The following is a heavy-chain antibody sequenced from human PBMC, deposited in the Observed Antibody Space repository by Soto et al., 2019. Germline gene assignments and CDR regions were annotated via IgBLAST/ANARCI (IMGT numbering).Heavy chain of an antibody. V-gene: IGHV3-23*01. CDR1: GFTFSSYA. Sequence: HPGGSLRLSCAASGFTFSSYAMSWVRQAPGKGLEWVSAISGSGGSTYYADSVKGRFTISRDNSKNTLYLQMNSLRAEDTAVYYCAKDRGYYDILTGLDAFDIWGKGTMVTVSS. CDR3: AKDRGYYDILTGLDAFDI. J-gene: IGHJ3*02. CDR2: ISGSGGST. D-gene: IGHD3-9*01.